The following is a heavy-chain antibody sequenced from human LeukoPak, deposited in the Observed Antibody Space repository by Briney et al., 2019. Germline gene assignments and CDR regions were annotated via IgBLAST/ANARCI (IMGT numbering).Heavy chain of an antibody. Sequence: GSXRLSCAVSGFTFSRYWMSWVRQAPGKGLEWVTNIRQDGSEKYYVESVKGRFTISRDNAKNSLYLQMNSLRAEDTAVYYCAKDPVSFWGQGTLVTVSS. V-gene: IGHV3-7*01. CDR1: GFTFSRYW. CDR2: IRQDGSEK. J-gene: IGHJ4*02. CDR3: AKDPVSF.